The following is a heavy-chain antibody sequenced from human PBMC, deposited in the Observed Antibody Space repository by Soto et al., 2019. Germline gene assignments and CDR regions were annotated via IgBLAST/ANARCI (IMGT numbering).Heavy chain of an antibody. CDR2: INPSGGST. CDR1: GYTFTSYY. J-gene: IGHJ6*02. CDR3: AREGTYNWNYGRYYYYGMDV. V-gene: IGHV1-46*01. D-gene: IGHD1-7*01. Sequence: ASVKVSCKASGYTFTSYYMHWVRQAPGQGLEWMGIINPSGGSTSYAQKFQGRVTMTRDTSTSTVYMELSSLRSEDTAVYYCAREGTYNWNYGRYYYYGMDVWGQGTTVTVSS.